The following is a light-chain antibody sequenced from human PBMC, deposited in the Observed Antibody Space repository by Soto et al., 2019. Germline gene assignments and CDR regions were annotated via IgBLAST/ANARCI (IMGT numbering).Light chain of an antibody. J-gene: IGLJ1*01. V-gene: IGLV2-14*01. CDR3: NSYTTSNTRQIV. CDR1: SSDVGGYNY. Sequence: QSALTQPASVSGSPGQSITISCTGTSSDVGGYNYVSWYQQHPGKAPKFMIYDVSNRPSGVSTRFSGSKSGNTASLTISVLQAEDEADYYCNSYTTSNTRQIVFGTGTKLTV. CDR2: DVS.